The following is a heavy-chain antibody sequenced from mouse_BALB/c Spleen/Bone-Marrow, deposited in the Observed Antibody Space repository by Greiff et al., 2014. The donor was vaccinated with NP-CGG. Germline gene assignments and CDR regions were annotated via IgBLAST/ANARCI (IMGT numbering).Heavy chain of an antibody. V-gene: IGHV1-14*01. CDR1: GYTFTSYV. CDR3: ARNYGSSYWYFDV. J-gene: IGHJ1*01. D-gene: IGHD1-1*01. CDR2: FNPYNDGT. Sequence: EVKLMESGPELVKPGASVKMSCKASGYTFTSYVMHWVKQKPGQGLEWIGYFNPYNDGTKYNEKFKGKATLTSDKSSSTAYMELSSLTSEDSAVYCCARNYGSSYWYFDVWGAGTTVAVSS.